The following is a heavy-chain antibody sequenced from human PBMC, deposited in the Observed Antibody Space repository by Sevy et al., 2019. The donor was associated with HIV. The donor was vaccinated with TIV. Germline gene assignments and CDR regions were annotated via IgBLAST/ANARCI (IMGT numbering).Heavy chain of an antibody. CDR3: ARGLSGS. V-gene: IGHV1-8*01. CDR1: GYRFTSSD. D-gene: IGHD5-12*01. CDR2: MNPNSGNT. J-gene: IGHJ5*02. Sequence: ASAKVSCKASGYRFTSSDINWVRQATGQGLEWMGWMNPNSGNTGYAQKFQGRVTMTRNTSISTAYMELTNLRSDDTAVYYCARGLSGSWGQGTLVTVSS.